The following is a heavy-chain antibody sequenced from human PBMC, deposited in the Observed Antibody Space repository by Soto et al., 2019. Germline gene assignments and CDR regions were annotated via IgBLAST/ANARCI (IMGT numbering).Heavy chain of an antibody. D-gene: IGHD6-19*01. CDR2: IIPILGIA. V-gene: IGHV1-69*02. Sequence: QVQLVQSGAEVKKPGSSVKVSCKASGGTFSSYTISWVRQAPGQGLEWMGRIIPILGIANYAQKFQGRVTITADKSTSTAYMELSSLRSEDMAVYYCATMSPGYSSGWYGYWGQGTLVTVSS. J-gene: IGHJ4*02. CDR3: ATMSPGYSSGWYGY. CDR1: GGTFSSYT.